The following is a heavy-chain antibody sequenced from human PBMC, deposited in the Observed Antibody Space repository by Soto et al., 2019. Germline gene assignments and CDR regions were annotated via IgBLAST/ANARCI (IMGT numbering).Heavy chain of an antibody. CDR1: GGSISSGGYS. V-gene: IGHV4-30-2*01. D-gene: IGHD4-17*01. Sequence: QLQLQESGSGLVEPSQTLSLTCAVSGGSISSGGYSWSWIRQPPGKGLEWIGYIYHSGSTYYNPSLKSRGTIPVDRATNQFSLTLSSVTAADTAVYYCARGGLYGDYELRYWGQGTLVTVSS. J-gene: IGHJ4*02. CDR2: IYHSGST. CDR3: ARGGLYGDYELRY.